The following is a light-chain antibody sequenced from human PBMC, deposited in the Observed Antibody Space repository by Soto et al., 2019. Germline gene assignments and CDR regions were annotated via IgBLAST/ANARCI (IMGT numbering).Light chain of an antibody. J-gene: IGKJ4*01. CDR3: QKYNSAPLT. CDR2: AAS. CDR1: QDISNY. V-gene: IGKV1-27*01. Sequence: DIQMTQSPSSLSASVGDRFTITCQASQDISNYLAWYQQKPGKVPKLLIYAASTLQSGVPSRFSGSGSGTDFTLTISSLQPEDVATYYCQKYNSAPLTFGGGTKVDIK.